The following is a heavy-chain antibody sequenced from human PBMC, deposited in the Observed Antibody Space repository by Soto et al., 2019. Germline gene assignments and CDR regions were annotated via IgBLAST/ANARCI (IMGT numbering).Heavy chain of an antibody. Sequence: QVQLVQSGAEVKKPESSVKVSCKASGGTFSSYTISWVRQAPGQGLEWMGRIIPILGIANYAQKFQGRVTITADKSTSTAYMELSSLRSEDTAVYYCARPGIAAAGTHGDAFDIWGQGTMVTVSS. CDR3: ARPGIAAAGTHGDAFDI. CDR1: GGTFSSYT. D-gene: IGHD6-13*01. J-gene: IGHJ3*02. V-gene: IGHV1-69*02. CDR2: IIPILGIA.